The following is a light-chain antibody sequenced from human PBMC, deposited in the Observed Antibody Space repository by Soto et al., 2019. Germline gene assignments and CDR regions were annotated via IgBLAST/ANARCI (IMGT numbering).Light chain of an antibody. CDR2: KAS. CDR3: HLYNTYSPT. V-gene: IGKV1-5*03. CDR1: QTIGTW. J-gene: IGKJ2*01. Sequence: DIQLTQSPSTLSASVGDRVIITCRASQTIGTWLAWYQERPGKATRLLIYKASTLERGVPSRFSGSGSGTEFTLTISNLQPEDFATDYCHLYNTYSPTLGQGTKLEI.